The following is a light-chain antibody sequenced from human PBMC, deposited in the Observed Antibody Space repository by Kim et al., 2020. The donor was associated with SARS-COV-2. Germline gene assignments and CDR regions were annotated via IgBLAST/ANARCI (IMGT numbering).Light chain of an antibody. V-gene: IGLV1-47*01. J-gene: IGLJ3*02. Sequence: GERGFLSCSGSSSNIGIWSFCWYRQFPGTAPRLLIHNTNQRPSGVPGRVSGSKSGTSASLAISGLRYEDEADYYCAAWDDSVTGRVFGGGTQLTVL. CDR3: AAWDDSVTGRV. CDR2: NTN. CDR1: SSNIGIWS.